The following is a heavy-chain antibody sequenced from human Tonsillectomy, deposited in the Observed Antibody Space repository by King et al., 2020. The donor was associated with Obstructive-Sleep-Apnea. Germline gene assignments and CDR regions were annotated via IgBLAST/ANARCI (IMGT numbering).Heavy chain of an antibody. V-gene: IGHV4-59*08. CDR3: ARPYYYDSSGYDPYWYFDL. CDR2: IYYSGST. D-gene: IGHD3-22*01. Sequence: VQLQESGPGLVKPSETLSLTCTVSGGSISSYYWSWIRQPPGKGLEWIGYIYYSGSTNYNPSLNSLITISVDTSKNQFSLKLSSVTAAATAVDYCARPYYYDSSGYDPYWYFDLWGRGTLVTVSS. J-gene: IGHJ2*01. CDR1: GGSISSYY.